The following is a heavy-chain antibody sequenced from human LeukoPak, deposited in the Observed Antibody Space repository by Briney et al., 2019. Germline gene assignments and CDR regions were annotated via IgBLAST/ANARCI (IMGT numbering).Heavy chain of an antibody. Sequence: GGSLRLSCAPSGFTFSNCAMDWVRRAPGKGLEWVAAISGSGTVTYYVDSVKGRFTISRDNSKKTLNLQMNSLRVDDTAVYYCAKGHSSWDYHGMDVWGQGTTVTVSS. V-gene: IGHV3-23*01. CDR1: GFTFSNCA. J-gene: IGHJ6*02. CDR2: ISGSGTVT. D-gene: IGHD6-13*01. CDR3: AKGHSSWDYHGMDV.